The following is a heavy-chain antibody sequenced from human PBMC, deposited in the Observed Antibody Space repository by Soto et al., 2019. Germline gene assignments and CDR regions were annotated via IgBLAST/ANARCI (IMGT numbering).Heavy chain of an antibody. CDR2: IYYSGST. CDR1: GGSISSSSYY. D-gene: IGHD6-6*01. CDR3: ARLGYSSSSRGLSYFDL. J-gene: IGHJ2*01. V-gene: IGHV4-39*01. Sequence: SETLSLTCTVSGGSISSSSYYWGWIRQPPGKGLEWIGSIYYSGSTYYNPSLKSRVTISVDTSKNQFSLKLSSVTAADTAVYYCARLGYSSSSRGLSYFDLWGRGTLVTVSS.